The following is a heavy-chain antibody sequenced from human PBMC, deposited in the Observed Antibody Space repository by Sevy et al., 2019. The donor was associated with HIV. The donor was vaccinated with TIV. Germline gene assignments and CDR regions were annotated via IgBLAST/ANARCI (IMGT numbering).Heavy chain of an antibody. CDR1: GFSFNSYD. D-gene: IGHD3-10*01. CDR3: ARVVGYVSGNSYKYYYDLDV. Sequence: GGSLRLSCTASGFSFNSYDMNWVRQAPGKGLEWVASISSVSTIIYYGDSVRGRFSISRDNAKKSLYLQMNSLRVEDTAVYYCARVVGYVSGNSYKYYYDLDVWGQRTAVTVSS. V-gene: IGHV3-21*01. CDR2: ISSVSTII. J-gene: IGHJ6*02.